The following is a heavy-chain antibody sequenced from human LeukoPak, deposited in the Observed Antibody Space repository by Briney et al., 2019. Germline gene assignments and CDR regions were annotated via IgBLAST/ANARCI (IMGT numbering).Heavy chain of an antibody. CDR3: ARGHYDSSGYYWFDP. CDR2: TYYSGST. Sequence: PSETLSLTCTVSGGSISSSSYYWGWIRQPPGKGLEYIGSTYYSGSTYYNPSLRSRGTISVDTSKNQFSLKLSSVTAADTAVYYCARGHYDSSGYYWFDPWGQGTLVTVSS. D-gene: IGHD3-22*01. J-gene: IGHJ5*02. CDR1: GGSISSSSYY. V-gene: IGHV4-39*01.